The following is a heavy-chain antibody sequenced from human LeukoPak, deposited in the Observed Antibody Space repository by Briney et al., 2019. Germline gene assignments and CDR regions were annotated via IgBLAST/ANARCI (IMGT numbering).Heavy chain of an antibody. CDR3: ARGTD. J-gene: IGHJ4*02. CDR2: INHSGST. V-gene: IGHV4-34*01. CDR1: GGSFSGYY. Sequence: PSETLSLTCAVYGGSFSGYYWSWIRQPPGKGLEWIGEINHSGSTNYNPSLKSRVTISVDTSKNQFSLKLSSVTAADMAVYYCARGTDWGQGTLVTVSS.